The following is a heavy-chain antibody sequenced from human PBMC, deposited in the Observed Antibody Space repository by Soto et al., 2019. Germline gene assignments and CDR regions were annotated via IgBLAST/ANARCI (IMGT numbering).Heavy chain of an antibody. CDR3: ARDKEYYYDSSGYYGGGGMDV. CDR1: GYTFTGYY. J-gene: IGHJ6*02. Sequence: QVQLVQSGAEVKKPGASVKVSCKASGYTFTGYYMHWVRQAPGQGLEWMGWINPNSGGTNYAQKFQGRGTMTRDTSISTAYMELSRLRSDDTAVYYCARDKEYYYDSSGYYGGGGMDVWGQGTTVTVSS. D-gene: IGHD3-22*01. CDR2: INPNSGGT. V-gene: IGHV1-2*02.